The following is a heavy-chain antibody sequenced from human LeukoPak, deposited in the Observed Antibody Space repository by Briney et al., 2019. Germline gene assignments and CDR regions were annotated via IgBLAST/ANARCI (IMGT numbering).Heavy chain of an antibody. D-gene: IGHD3-10*01. V-gene: IGHV1-18*01. CDR1: GYTFTSYG. Sequence: ASVKVSCKASGYTFTSYGNSWVRQAPGQGLEWMGWISAYNGNTNYAQKLQGRVTMTTDTSTSTAYMELRSLRSDDTAVYYCARHTMVRGVIIIPFDYWGQGTLVTVSS. CDR3: ARHTMVRGVIIIPFDY. J-gene: IGHJ4*02. CDR2: ISAYNGNT.